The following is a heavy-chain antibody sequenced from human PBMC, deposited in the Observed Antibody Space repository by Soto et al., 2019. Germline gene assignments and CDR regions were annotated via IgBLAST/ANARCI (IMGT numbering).Heavy chain of an antibody. Sequence: ASVKVSCKASGYTFTSYDINWVRQATGQRLEWIGWMNPNSGNTSYAQKFQGRVTITRDMSTSTAYMELSSLRSEDTAVYYCAAGFRSFYSDYWGQGTLVTVSS. V-gene: IGHV1-8*01. J-gene: IGHJ4*02. CDR3: AAGFRSFYSDY. CDR2: MNPNSGNT. D-gene: IGHD6-13*01. CDR1: GYTFTSYD.